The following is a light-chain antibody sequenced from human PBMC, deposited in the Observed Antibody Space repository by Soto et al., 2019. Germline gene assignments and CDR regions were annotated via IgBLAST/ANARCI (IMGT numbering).Light chain of an antibody. CDR3: QQLNTYPLFT. Sequence: DIQLTQSPSFLSASVGDRVTITCRASQAISRYLAWYQQKAGKAPKLLIYAASTLQKGVPSRFSGSGSGTEFTLTISSLQPDDFATYYCQQLNTYPLFTFGPGTEGDI. CDR2: AAS. J-gene: IGKJ3*01. CDR1: QAISRY. V-gene: IGKV1-9*01.